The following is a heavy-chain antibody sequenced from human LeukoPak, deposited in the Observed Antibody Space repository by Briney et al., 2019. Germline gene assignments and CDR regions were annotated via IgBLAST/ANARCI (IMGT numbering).Heavy chain of an antibody. Sequence: PGGSLRLSCTASGFPLSSYGMHWVRQAPGKGLEWVTVIWHDGSNKYYADSVKGRFTISRDNSKNTLYLQMNSLRAEDTAVYHCAKDLNPREAGATIDYWGQGTLVTVSS. CDR1: GFPLSSYG. V-gene: IGHV3-30*02. J-gene: IGHJ4*02. CDR3: AKDLNPREAGATIDY. D-gene: IGHD1-26*01. CDR2: IWHDGSNK.